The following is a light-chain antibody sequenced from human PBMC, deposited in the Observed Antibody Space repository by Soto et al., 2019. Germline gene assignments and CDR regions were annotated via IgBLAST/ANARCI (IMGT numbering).Light chain of an antibody. CDR1: QTVSSN. CDR2: DAS. J-gene: IGKJ1*01. Sequence: IVMTQSPATLSVSPGERATLSCRASQTVSSNLAWYQQKPGHAPRLLTYDASTTPTGIPATFSGCGSGTEFSLTISSLESEDVAVYCCQHHNSWLTLGQG. CDR3: QHHNSWLT. V-gene: IGKV3-15*01.